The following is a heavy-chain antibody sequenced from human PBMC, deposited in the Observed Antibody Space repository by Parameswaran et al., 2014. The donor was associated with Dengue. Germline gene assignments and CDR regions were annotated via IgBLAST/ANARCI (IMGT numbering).Heavy chain of an antibody. CDR2: ISGSGGST. Sequence: VRQAPGKGLEWVSAISGSGGSTYYADSVKGRFTISRDNSKNTLYLQMNSLRAEDTAVYYCAKDRRAFDIWGQGTMVTVSS. J-gene: IGHJ3*02. CDR3: AKDRRAFDI. V-gene: IGHV3-23*01.